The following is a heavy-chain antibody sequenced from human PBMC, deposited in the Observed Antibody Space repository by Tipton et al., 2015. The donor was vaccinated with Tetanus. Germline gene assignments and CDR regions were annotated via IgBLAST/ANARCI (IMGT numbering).Heavy chain of an antibody. Sequence: TLSLTCAVSGGSITSPGYFWSWLRQHPGMALEWIGYAHHDGTTYYNPSLRSRLSISTDTSKNRFSPNLRSVTAGDTAVYYCARSPSPYCGGDCQRNAFDIWGQGTMVTVSS. CDR2: AHHDGTT. CDR1: GGSITSPGYF. V-gene: IGHV4-31*11. D-gene: IGHD2-21*02. J-gene: IGHJ3*02. CDR3: ARSPSPYCGGDCQRNAFDI.